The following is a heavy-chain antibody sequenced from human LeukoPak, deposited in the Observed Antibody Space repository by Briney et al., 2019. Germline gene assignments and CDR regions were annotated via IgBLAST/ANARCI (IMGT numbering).Heavy chain of an antibody. CDR1: GGSFSGYY. V-gene: IGHV3-15*01. CDR2: IKSKTDGETP. D-gene: IGHD2-15*01. J-gene: IGHJ4*02. Sequence: ETLSLTCAVYGGSFSGYYWSWVRQAPGKGLEWVGRIKSKTDGETPVYAAPVKGRFTISRDDSRNTLYLQMTNLKTDDTAVYYCSKGDCSGGTCLLPHDFWGQGTLVTVSS. CDR3: SKGDCSGGTCLLPHDF.